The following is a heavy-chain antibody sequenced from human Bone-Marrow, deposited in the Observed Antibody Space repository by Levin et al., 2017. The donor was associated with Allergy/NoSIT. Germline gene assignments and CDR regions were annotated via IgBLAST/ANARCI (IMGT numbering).Heavy chain of an antibody. D-gene: IGHD3-16*01. CDR3: ARAVFGESLDY. J-gene: IGHJ4*02. Sequence: ASVKVSCKPSGYTFTHYYMHWVRQVPGQGLDWMGWVDPKTGAANPAPKLQGRVTVTMDTSISTASMDLSRLRSDDTAVYYCARAVFGESLDYWGQGTLVIVSS. CDR2: VDPKTGAA. CDR1: GYTFTHYY. V-gene: IGHV1-2*02.